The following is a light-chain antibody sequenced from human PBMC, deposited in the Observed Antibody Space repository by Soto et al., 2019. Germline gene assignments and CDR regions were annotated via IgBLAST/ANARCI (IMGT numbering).Light chain of an antibody. CDR3: QQSYGTPPT. CDR2: AAS. V-gene: IGKV1-39*01. Sequence: DIQMTQSPSSLSASVGDRVTLTCQASQSISNYLHWYQQKPGKAPKLLISAASNLQSGVPSRISGSGSGTDFTLTISSLQPEDFATYYCQQSYGTPPTFGPGTKVEIK. J-gene: IGKJ3*01. CDR1: QSISNY.